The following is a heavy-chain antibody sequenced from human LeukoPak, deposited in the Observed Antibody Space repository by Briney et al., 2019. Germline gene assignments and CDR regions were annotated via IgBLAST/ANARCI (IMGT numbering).Heavy chain of an antibody. CDR3: AKDPPRYIVGATFDY. V-gene: IGHV3-23*01. D-gene: IGHD1-26*01. Sequence: GGSLRLSCAASGFTFSSYAMSWVRQAPGKGLEWVSAISGSGGSTYYADSVEGRFTISRDNSKNTLYLQMNSLRAEDTAVYYCAKDPPRYIVGATFDYWGQGTLVTVSS. J-gene: IGHJ4*02. CDR1: GFTFSSYA. CDR2: ISGSGGST.